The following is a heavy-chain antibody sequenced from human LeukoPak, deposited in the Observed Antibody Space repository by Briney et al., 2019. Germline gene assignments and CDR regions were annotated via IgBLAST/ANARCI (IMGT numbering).Heavy chain of an antibody. CDR1: GGSISSYY. J-gene: IGHJ4*02. CDR3: ARSLRGYSYGTGFDY. CDR2: IYNSGST. V-gene: IGHV4-4*08. D-gene: IGHD5-18*01. Sequence: SETLSLTCTVSGGSISSYYWSWIRQPPGKGLEWIGYIYNSGSTNYNPSLKSRVTISVDTSKNQFSLKLSSVTAADTAVYYCARSLRGYSYGTGFDYWGQGTLVTVSS.